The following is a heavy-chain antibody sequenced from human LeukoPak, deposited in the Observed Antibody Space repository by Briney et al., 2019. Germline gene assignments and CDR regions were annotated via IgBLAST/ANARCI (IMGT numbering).Heavy chain of an antibody. V-gene: IGHV1-69*05. CDR1: GYTFTSYA. Sequence: SVKVSCKASGYTFTSYAISWVRQAPGQGLEWMGGIIPIFGTANYAQKFQGRVTITTDESTSTAYMELSSLRSEDTAVYYCARGAWYYDSSGYYNWFDPWGQGTLVTVSS. CDR3: ARGAWYYDSSGYYNWFDP. D-gene: IGHD3-22*01. CDR2: IIPIFGTA. J-gene: IGHJ5*02.